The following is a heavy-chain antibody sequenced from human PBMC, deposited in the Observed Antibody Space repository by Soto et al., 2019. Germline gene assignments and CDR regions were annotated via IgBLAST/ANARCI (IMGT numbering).Heavy chain of an antibody. CDR2: IWYDGSNK. Sequence: QVQLVESGGGVVQPGRSLRLSCAASGFTFSSYGMHWVRQAPGKGLEWVAVIWYDGSNKYYADSVKGRFTISRDNSKNTLYLQMNSLRAEDTAVYYCARTSSGWYYYYYYGMDVWGQGTTVTVSS. D-gene: IGHD6-19*01. J-gene: IGHJ6*02. V-gene: IGHV3-33*01. CDR1: GFTFSSYG. CDR3: ARTSSGWYYYYYYGMDV.